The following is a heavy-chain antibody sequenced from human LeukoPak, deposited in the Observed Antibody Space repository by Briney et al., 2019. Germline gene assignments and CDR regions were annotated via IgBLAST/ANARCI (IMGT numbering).Heavy chain of an antibody. Sequence: VASVKVSCKASGYTFTGYYMHWVRQAPGQGLEWMGWINPNSGGTNYAQKFQGRVTMTRDTSISTAYMELSRLRSDDTAVYYCARQKLQWFGELFFDYWGQGTLVTVSS. CDR2: INPNSGGT. CDR1: GYTFTGYY. D-gene: IGHD3-10*01. J-gene: IGHJ4*02. V-gene: IGHV1-2*02. CDR3: ARQKLQWFGELFFDY.